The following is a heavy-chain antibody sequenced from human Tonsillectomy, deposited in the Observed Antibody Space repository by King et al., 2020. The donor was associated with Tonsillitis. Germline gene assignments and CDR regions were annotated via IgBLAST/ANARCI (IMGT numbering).Heavy chain of an antibody. CDR3: VRDLAPAKTWIYCSGGSCYSYY. Sequence: VQLVESGGGLVQPGGSLRLSCAASGLTFSSYWMHWVRQAPGKGLVWVSRINSDGSSTSYAESVKGRFNISRDNAKNTLYLQMNSLRAEDTAVYYCVRDLAPAKTWIYCSGGSCYSYYWGQGTLVTVSS. J-gene: IGHJ4*02. CDR1: GLTFSSYW. D-gene: IGHD2-15*01. V-gene: IGHV3-74*01. CDR2: INSDGSST.